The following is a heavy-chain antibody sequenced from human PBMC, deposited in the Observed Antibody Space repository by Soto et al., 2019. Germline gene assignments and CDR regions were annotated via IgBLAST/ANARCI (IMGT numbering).Heavy chain of an antibody. Sequence: TVALTCTVYGYSLDRNDNSCVILQPPKKVLEWIASIYHSVSTFYNPSLRSRVTISIDTSKNQFSLRLTAVTAADTAMYYFVRKLLFVPGRLKCLDFCGQG. CDR1: GYSLDRNDN. D-gene: IGHD3-10*01. CDR2: IYHSVST. CDR3: VRKLLFVPGRLKCLDF. V-gene: IGHV4-38-2*02. J-gene: IGHJ4*02.